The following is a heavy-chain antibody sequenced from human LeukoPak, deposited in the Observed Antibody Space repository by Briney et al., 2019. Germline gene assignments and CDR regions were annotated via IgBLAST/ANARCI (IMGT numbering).Heavy chain of an antibody. Sequence: ASVKVSCKASGYTFTSYGIIWVRQAPGRGLEWMGWISAYNGNTNYAQKLQGRVTMTTDTSTSTAYMELSSLRSEDTAVYYCLQSQDYYYGMDVWGQGTTVTVSS. CDR1: GYTFTSYG. CDR2: ISAYNGNT. CDR3: LQSQDYYYGMDV. J-gene: IGHJ6*02. D-gene: IGHD4-11*01. V-gene: IGHV1-18*01.